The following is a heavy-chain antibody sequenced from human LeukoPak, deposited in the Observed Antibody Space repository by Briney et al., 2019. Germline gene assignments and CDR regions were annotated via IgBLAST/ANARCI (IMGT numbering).Heavy chain of an antibody. CDR1: GFTFGSYW. J-gene: IGHJ5*02. D-gene: IGHD3-22*01. Sequence: GGPLRLSCAASGFTFGSYWMHWVRQAPGKGLVWVSRINSDGSSTSYADSVKGRFTISRDNAKNTLYLQMNSLRAEDTAVYYCARDSSGYYFGWFDPWGQGTLVTVSS. CDR3: ARDSSGYYFGWFDP. V-gene: IGHV3-74*01. CDR2: INSDGSST.